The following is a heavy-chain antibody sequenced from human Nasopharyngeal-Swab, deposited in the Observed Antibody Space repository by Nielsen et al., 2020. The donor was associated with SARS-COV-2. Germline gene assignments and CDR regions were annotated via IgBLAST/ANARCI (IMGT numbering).Heavy chain of an antibody. D-gene: IGHD3-10*01. V-gene: IGHV4-34*01. Sequence: SQTPSLTCAVYGGSFSGYYWSWIRQPPGKGLEWIGEINHSGSTNYNPSLKSRVTISVDTSKNQFSLKLRSVTAADTAVYYCARDITQLLWFGESRAFDIWGQGTMVTVCS. CDR2: INHSGST. J-gene: IGHJ3*02. CDR1: GGSFSGYY. CDR3: ARDITQLLWFGESRAFDI.